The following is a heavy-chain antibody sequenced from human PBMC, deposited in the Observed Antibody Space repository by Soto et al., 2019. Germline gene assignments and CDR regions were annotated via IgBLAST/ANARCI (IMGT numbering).Heavy chain of an antibody. CDR1: GYTFTCYG. CDR2: ISAYNGNT. Sequence: GASVKVSCKASGYTFTCYGISWVRQAPGQGLEWMGWISAYNGNTNYAQKLQGRVTMTTDTSTSTAYMELRSLRSDDTAVYYCARGQKEHIVVVTATPFYYGMDVWGQGTTVTVSS. CDR3: ARGQKEHIVVVTATPFYYGMDV. D-gene: IGHD2-21*02. J-gene: IGHJ6*02. V-gene: IGHV1-18*01.